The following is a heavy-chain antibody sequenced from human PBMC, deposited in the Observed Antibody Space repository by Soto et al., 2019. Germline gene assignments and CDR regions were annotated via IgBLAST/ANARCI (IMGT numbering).Heavy chain of an antibody. D-gene: IGHD3-22*01. CDR3: AKMGVITYYYDSSGSAGYYFDY. J-gene: IGHJ4*02. Sequence: EVQLLVSGGDLVQPGGSLRLSCVASGFTFGSRAMSWVRQAPGEGLEWVSTISGSGGSTYYADSVKGRFTISRDNSKNTLYLQMNSLRAEDTAVYYCAKMGVITYYYDSSGSAGYYFDYWGQGTLVTVSS. CDR1: GFTFGSRA. V-gene: IGHV3-23*01. CDR2: ISGSGGST.